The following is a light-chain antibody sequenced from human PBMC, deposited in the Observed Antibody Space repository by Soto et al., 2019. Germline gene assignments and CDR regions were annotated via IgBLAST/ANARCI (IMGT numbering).Light chain of an antibody. CDR1: SGHSTYA. CDR3: QTWVTGPPWV. Sequence: QAVVTQSPSASASQGASVKLTCTLSSGHSTYAIAWHQQQPEKGPRYLMKLNSDGSHSKGDGIPDRFSGSSSGAERYLTISSLQSEDEADYYCQTWVTGPPWVFGGGTKVTVL. V-gene: IGLV4-69*01. J-gene: IGLJ3*02. CDR2: LNSDGSH.